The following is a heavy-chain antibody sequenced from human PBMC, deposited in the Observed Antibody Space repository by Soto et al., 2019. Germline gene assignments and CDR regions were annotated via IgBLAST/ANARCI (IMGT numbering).Heavy chain of an antibody. D-gene: IGHD6-13*01. CDR1: GGSISSYY. CDR3: ASLSSWYPGYDGMDV. Sequence: SETLSLTCTVSGGSISSYYWSWIRQPAGKGLEWIGRIYTSGSTNYNPSLKSRVTMSVDTSKNQFSLKLSSVTAADTAVYYCASLSSWYPGYDGMDVWGQGTTVTVSS. CDR2: IYTSGST. V-gene: IGHV4-4*07. J-gene: IGHJ6*02.